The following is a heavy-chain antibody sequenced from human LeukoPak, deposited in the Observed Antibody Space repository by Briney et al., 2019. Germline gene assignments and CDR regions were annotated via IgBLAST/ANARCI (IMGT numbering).Heavy chain of an antibody. D-gene: IGHD6-19*01. J-gene: IGHJ5*02. CDR1: GGSFSGYY. CDR3: ARGCGSQWLVSGNWFDP. V-gene: IGHV4-34*01. CDR2: INHSGST. Sequence: SETLSLTCAVYGGSFSGYYWSWIRQPPGKGLEWIGEINHSGSTNYNPSLKSRVTISVDTSKNQFSLKLSSVTAADTAVYYCARGCGSQWLVSGNWFDPWGQGTLVTVSS.